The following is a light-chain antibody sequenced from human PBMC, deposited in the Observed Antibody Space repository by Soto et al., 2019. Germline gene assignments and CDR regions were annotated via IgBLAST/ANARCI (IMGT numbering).Light chain of an antibody. CDR3: QQSYSTPIT. J-gene: IGKJ3*01. CDR2: AAS. V-gene: IGKV1-39*01. Sequence: DIQMTQSPSSLFASVGDRVTITCRASQSISSYLNWYQQKPGKAPKLLIYAASSLQSGLPSRFSGGGSSTDFTLTISILQPEDFATYYCQQSYSTPITFGPGTKVDIK. CDR1: QSISSY.